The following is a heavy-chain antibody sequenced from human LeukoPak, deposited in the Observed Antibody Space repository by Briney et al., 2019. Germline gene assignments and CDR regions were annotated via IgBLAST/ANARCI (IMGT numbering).Heavy chain of an antibody. CDR3: ASQRRFGESNFDY. J-gene: IGHJ4*02. D-gene: IGHD3-10*01. V-gene: IGHV4-61*02. Sequence: SQTLSLTCTVSGGSISSGSYYWSWIRQPAGKGLEWIGRIYTSGSTNYNPSLKSRVTISVDTSKNQFSLKLSSVTAADTAVYYCASQRRFGESNFDYWGQGTLVTVSS. CDR2: IYTSGST. CDR1: GGSISSGSYY.